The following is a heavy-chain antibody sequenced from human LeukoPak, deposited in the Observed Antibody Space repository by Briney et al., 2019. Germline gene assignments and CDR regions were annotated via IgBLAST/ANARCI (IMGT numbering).Heavy chain of an antibody. D-gene: IGHD3-10*01. J-gene: IGHJ4*02. Sequence: SETLSLTCSVSGGSISSYYWSWIRQPAGKGLEYIGRIYPSGSTNYNPSLKSRVTMSVGTSKNQFSLRLTSVTAADTAVYYCAREGYNAYWGQGTLVTVSS. CDR2: IYPSGST. CDR3: AREGYNAY. CDR1: GGSISSYY. V-gene: IGHV4-4*07.